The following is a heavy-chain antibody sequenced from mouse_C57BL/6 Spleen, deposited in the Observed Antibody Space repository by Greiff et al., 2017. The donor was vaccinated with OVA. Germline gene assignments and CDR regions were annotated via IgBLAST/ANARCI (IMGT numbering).Heavy chain of an antibody. D-gene: IGHD2-1*01. J-gene: IGHJ2*01. Sequence: EVKLVESGEGLVKPGGSLKLSCAASGFTFSSYAMSWVRQTPEKRLEWVAYISSGGDYIYYADTVKGRFTISRDNARNTLYLQMSSLKSEDTAMYYCTREGIYYGNYYFDYWGQGTTLTVSS. CDR1: GFTFSSYA. CDR2: ISSGGDYI. V-gene: IGHV5-9-1*02. CDR3: TREGIYYGNYYFDY.